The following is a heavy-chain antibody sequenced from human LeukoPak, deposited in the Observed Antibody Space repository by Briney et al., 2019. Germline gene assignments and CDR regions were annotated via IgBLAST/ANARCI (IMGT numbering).Heavy chain of an antibody. CDR2: IYYSGST. Sequence: SETLSLTCTVSGGSISSGDYYWSWIRQPPGKGLEWIGYIYYSGSTYYNPSLKSRVTISVDTSKNQFSLKLSSVTAADTAVYYCARGHDSSGYYYSGGAFDIWGQGTMVTVSS. J-gene: IGHJ3*02. V-gene: IGHV4-30-4*02. CDR1: GGSISSGDYY. CDR3: ARGHDSSGYYYSGGAFDI. D-gene: IGHD3-22*01.